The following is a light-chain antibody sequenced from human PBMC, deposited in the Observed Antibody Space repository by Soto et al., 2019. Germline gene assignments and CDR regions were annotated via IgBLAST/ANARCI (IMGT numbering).Light chain of an antibody. CDR3: QQYNNWLTWT. V-gene: IGKV3-20*01. CDR1: QSVSNTY. Sequence: DIVLTQSPGTLSLSPGERATLSCRASQSVSNTYLAWYQQKPGQAPRLLIYGASSRATGIPDRFSGSGSGTDFTLTISRLEPEDFAVYYCQQYNNWLTWTFGQGTKVEIK. J-gene: IGKJ1*01. CDR2: GAS.